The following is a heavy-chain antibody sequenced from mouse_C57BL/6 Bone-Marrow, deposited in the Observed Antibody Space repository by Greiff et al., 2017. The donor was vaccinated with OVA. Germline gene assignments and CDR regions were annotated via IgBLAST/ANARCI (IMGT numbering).Heavy chain of an antibody. CDR2: INPNNGGT. CDR1: GYTFTDYN. D-gene: IGHD2-4*01. CDR3: ARGRYDYDGDWYFDV. V-gene: IGHV1-18*01. Sequence: VQLQQSGPELVKPGASVKIPCKASGYTFTDYNMDWVKQSHGKSLEWIGDINPNNGGTIYNQKFKGKATLTVDKSSSTAYMELRSLTSEDTAVYYCARGRYDYDGDWYFDVWGTGTTVTVSS. J-gene: IGHJ1*03.